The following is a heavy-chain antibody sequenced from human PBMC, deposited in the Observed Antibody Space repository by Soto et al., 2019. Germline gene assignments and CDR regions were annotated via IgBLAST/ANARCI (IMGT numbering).Heavy chain of an antibody. D-gene: IGHD3-10*02. CDR1: GFSVTSNF. CDR3: ASRDRGVRAFDI. Sequence: EVQLVESGGGLIQPGGSLTLSCAASGFSVTSNFMTWVRQAPGKGLEWVSILYSGGTRYYTDSVKGRFTISRDNSKNTLYLQMNSLRADDTAVYYCASRDRGVRAFDIWGQGTMVTVSS. V-gene: IGHV3-53*01. CDR2: LYSGGTR. J-gene: IGHJ3*02.